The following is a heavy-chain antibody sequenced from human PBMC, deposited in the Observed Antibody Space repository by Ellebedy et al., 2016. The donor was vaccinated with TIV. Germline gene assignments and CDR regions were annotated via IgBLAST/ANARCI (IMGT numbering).Heavy chain of an antibody. CDR2: IYSGGRT. D-gene: IGHD4-17*01. J-gene: IGHJ4*01. CDR1: GFTASSHY. Sequence: GESLKISCVASGFTASSHYMSWVRQAPGKGLEWVSLIYSGGRTYYADSVKGRFTISRDNSKNTLYLQMNSLRAEDTALYYCASRTRGDYPYFDYWGQGTLVTVSS. CDR3: ASRTRGDYPYFDY. V-gene: IGHV3-53*01.